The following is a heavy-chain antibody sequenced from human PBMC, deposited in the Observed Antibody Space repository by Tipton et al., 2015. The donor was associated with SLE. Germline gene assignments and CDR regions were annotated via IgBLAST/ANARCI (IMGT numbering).Heavy chain of an antibody. Sequence: SLRLSCAASGFTFGSYWMSWVRQAPGKGLEWVANIKQDGTEKEYVDSVKGRFSISRDNAKNSLYLQMNSLRPEDTAIYYCAKDWKWQQPYYGMNVWGQGTTVTVSS. CDR3: AKDWKWQQPYYGMNV. CDR2: IKQDGTEK. CDR1: GFTFGSYW. V-gene: IGHV3-7*01. J-gene: IGHJ6*02. D-gene: IGHD1/OR15-1a*01.